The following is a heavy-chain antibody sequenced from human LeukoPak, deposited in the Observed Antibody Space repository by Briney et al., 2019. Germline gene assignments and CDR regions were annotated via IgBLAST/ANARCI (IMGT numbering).Heavy chain of an antibody. CDR1: GFTFSSYA. Sequence: GGSLRVSCAASGFTFSSYAMSWVRQAPGKWLEWISDISGSGGSTYYADSVKGRFTISRDNSKNTLYLQMNSLRAEDTAVYYCAKNERQWLSSSFDYWGQGTLVTVSS. D-gene: IGHD6-19*01. CDR2: ISGSGGST. V-gene: IGHV3-23*01. J-gene: IGHJ4*02. CDR3: AKNERQWLSSSFDY.